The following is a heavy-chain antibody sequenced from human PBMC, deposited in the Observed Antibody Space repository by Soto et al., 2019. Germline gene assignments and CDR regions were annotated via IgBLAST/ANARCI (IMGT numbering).Heavy chain of an antibody. D-gene: IGHD6-13*01. V-gene: IGHV5-51*03. J-gene: IGHJ5*02. CDR3: ARRRAGNPDDWFDP. CDR1: GYSFSNYW. CDR2: IYPGDSET. Sequence: EVQLVQSGAEVKKPGESLKISCKGSGYSFSNYWIVWVRQMPGKGLEWMGIIYPGDSETKYSPSFQGQVTISADKSINTAYLQWISLKASDTAMYYRARRRAGNPDDWFDPWGQGTLVTVSS.